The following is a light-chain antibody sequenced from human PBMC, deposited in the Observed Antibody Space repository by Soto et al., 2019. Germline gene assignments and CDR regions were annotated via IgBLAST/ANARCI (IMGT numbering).Light chain of an antibody. J-gene: IGLJ1*01. CDR3: CSYAGSVDV. CDR1: SSDVGGYNY. Sequence: QSVLTQPRSVSGSPGQSVTISCTGTSSDVGGYNYVSWYQQHPGKAPKLMIYDVSKRPSGVPDRFSGSKSGNTASLTISGLQAEDEADYYCCSYAGSVDVFGTGTKLTVL. CDR2: DVS. V-gene: IGLV2-11*01.